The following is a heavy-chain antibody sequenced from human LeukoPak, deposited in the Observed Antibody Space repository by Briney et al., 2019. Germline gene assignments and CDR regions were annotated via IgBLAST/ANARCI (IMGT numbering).Heavy chain of an antibody. Sequence: PSETLSLTCTVSGGSISSYYWSWIRQPPGKGLEWIGYIYYSGSTNYNPSLKSRVTISVDTSRNQFSLKLSSVTAADTAVYYCARVWSAGLPDYWGQGTLVTVSS. D-gene: IGHD3-10*01. V-gene: IGHV4-59*01. CDR3: ARVWSAGLPDY. CDR2: IYYSGST. J-gene: IGHJ4*02. CDR1: GGSISSYY.